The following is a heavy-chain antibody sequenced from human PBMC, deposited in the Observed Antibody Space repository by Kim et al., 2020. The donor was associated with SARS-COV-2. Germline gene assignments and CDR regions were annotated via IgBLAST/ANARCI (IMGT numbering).Heavy chain of an antibody. J-gene: IGHJ4*01. V-gene: IGHV3-49*03. CDR1: GFTFGDYA. D-gene: IGHD2-2*02. CDR3: TREWGGHYCSSTSCYRVEESVGDY. Sequence: GGSLRLSCTASGFTFGDYAMSWFRQAPGKGLEWVGFIRSKAYGGTTEYAASVKGRFTISRDDSKSIAYLQMNSLKTEDTAVYYCTREWGGHYCSSTSCYRVEESVGDYWGQGTLVTVSS. CDR2: IRSKAYGGTT.